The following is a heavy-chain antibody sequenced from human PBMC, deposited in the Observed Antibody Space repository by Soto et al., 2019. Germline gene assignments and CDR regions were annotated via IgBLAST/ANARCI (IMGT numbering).Heavy chain of an antibody. D-gene: IGHD3-22*01. J-gene: IGHJ4*02. Sequence: SETLSLTCAVSGGSISSGGYSWSWIRQPPGKGLEWIGYIYHSGSTYYNPSLKSRVTISVDRSKNQFSLKLSSVTAADTAVYYCATLGYDSSGYPFDYWGQGTLVTVS. CDR2: IYHSGST. CDR1: GGSISSGGYS. V-gene: IGHV4-30-2*01. CDR3: ATLGYDSSGYPFDY.